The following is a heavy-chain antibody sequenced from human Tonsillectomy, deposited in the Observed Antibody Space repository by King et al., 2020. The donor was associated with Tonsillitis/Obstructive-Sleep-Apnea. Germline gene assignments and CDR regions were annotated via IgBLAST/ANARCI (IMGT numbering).Heavy chain of an antibody. V-gene: IGHV5-51*01. J-gene: IGHJ4*02. Sequence: VKLVQSGAEVKKPGESLKISCKGSGYSFTSYWIGWVRQMPGKGLEWMGIIYPGDSDTRYSPSFQGQVTISADKSISTAYLQWSSLKASDTAMYYCASGHYDFWSGYYAGDYWGQGTLVTVSS. CDR1: GYSFTSYW. CDR2: IYPGDSDT. D-gene: IGHD3-3*01. CDR3: ASGHYDFWSGYYAGDY.